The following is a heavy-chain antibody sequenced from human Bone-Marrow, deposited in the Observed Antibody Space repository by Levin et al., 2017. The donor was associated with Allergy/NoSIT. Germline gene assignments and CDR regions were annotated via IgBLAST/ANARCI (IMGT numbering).Heavy chain of an antibody. Sequence: PGGSLRLSCVGSGFTFSSYSMNWVRQAPGKGLEWVAYISGGSSTIHHADSVKGRFTISRDNAKNSLYLQMNSLRGEDTAVYYCARDRVQVVAATPHLNPGNFDSWGQGTLVTVSS. CDR3: ARDRVQVVAATPHLNPGNFDS. J-gene: IGHJ4*02. CDR1: GFTFSSYS. D-gene: IGHD2-15*01. CDR2: ISGGSSTI. V-gene: IGHV3-48*04.